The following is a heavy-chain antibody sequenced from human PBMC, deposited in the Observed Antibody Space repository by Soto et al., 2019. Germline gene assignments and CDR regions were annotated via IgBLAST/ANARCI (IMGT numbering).Heavy chain of an antibody. CDR3: ARDWGQQWLAYGMDV. J-gene: IGHJ6*02. V-gene: IGHV1-18*01. D-gene: IGHD6-19*01. Sequence: QVQLVQSGAEVRKPGASVKVSCKASGYTFTNYGIIWVRQAPGQGLEWVGWISTYNGHTTSAQKLQGRVTMTTDTSTRTVYMELRTLRSDDTAVYYCARDWGQQWLAYGMDVWGQGTTVTVSS. CDR2: ISTYNGHT. CDR1: GYTFTNYG.